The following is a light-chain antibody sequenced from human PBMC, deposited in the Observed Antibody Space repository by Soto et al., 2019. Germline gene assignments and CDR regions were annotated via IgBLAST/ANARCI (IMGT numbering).Light chain of an antibody. V-gene: IGKV3-20*01. Sequence: EIVLTQSPGTLSLSPGERATLSCRASQSVSSTYLAWYQQKPGQAPRLLIYGASSRASRIPDRFSGSGSGTDFNLTISRLDPEDFAVYYCQQYGRSSLPFGPGTKVDIK. CDR3: QQYGRSSLP. CDR1: QSVSSTY. CDR2: GAS. J-gene: IGKJ3*01.